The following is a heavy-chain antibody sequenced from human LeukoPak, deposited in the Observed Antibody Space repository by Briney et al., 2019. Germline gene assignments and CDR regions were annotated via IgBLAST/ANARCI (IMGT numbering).Heavy chain of an antibody. J-gene: IGHJ4*02. CDR2: IYPGDSDT. CDR1: GYSFTNYW. Sequence: GESLKISCKGSGYSFTNYWIGWVRRMPGKGLEWMGIIYPGDSDTRYSPSFQGQVTISADKSISTAYLQWSSLKASDTAMYYCARTNYYDSSGRSDCWGQGTLVTVSS. V-gene: IGHV5-51*01. D-gene: IGHD3-22*01. CDR3: ARTNYYDSSGRSDC.